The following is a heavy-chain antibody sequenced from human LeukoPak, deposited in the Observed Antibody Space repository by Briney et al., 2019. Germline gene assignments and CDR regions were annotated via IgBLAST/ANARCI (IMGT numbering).Heavy chain of an antibody. J-gene: IGHJ4*02. V-gene: IGHV1-3*01. CDR3: ARVRSSGWYSYFDY. CDR1: GYTFTSYA. CDR2: INAGNGNT. Sequence: ASVTVSFKGSGYTFTSYAMHWVGQAPGQRREGVGWINAGNGNTKYSQKFQGRVTITRDTSASTAYMELSSLRSEDTAVYYCARVRSSGWYSYFDYWGQGTLVTVSS. D-gene: IGHD6-19*01.